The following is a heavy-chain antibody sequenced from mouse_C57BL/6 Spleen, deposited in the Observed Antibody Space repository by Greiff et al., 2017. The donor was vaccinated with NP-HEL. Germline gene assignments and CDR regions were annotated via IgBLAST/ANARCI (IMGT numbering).Heavy chain of an antibody. J-gene: IGHJ4*01. CDR3: ARPRGSGYSSTMDF. Sequence: VQLQKSGPGLVQPSQSLSITCTVSGFSLTSYGVHWVRQSPGKGLEWLGVIWSGGSTDSNAAFISRLSISKDNSKSQVFFKMNSLQADDTAIYYCARPRGSGYSSTMDFWGQGTSGTVSS. CDR1: GFSLTSYG. V-gene: IGHV2-2*01. CDR2: IWSGGST. D-gene: IGHD3-2*02.